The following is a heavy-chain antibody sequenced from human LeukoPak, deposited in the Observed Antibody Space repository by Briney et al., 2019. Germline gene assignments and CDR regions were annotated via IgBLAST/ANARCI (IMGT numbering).Heavy chain of an antibody. CDR1: GGTFISYA. CDR2: IYPRDGST. V-gene: IGHV1-46*01. J-gene: IGHJ4*02. CDR3: ARDQEGFDY. Sequence: ASVKVSCKASGGTFISYAISWVRQAPGQGLEWMGMIYPRDGSTSYAQKFQGRVTVTRDTSTSTVHMELSGLRSEDTAVYHCARDQEGFDYWGQGTLVTVSS.